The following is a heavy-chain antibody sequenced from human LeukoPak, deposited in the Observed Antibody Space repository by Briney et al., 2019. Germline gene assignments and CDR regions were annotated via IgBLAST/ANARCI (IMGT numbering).Heavy chain of an antibody. J-gene: IGHJ6*03. V-gene: IGHV3-11*04. D-gene: IGHD1-26*01. CDR3: AREGGIVGPTGYYYWDV. CDR1: GFTFSDYY. CDR2: IGSTT. Sequence: PGGSLRLSCAASGFTFSDYYMSWIRQAPGKGLEWVSYIGSTTYYADSVKGRFTISRDNAKNSLYLQMNSLRAEDTAVYYCAREGGIVGPTGYYYWDVGGKGPT.